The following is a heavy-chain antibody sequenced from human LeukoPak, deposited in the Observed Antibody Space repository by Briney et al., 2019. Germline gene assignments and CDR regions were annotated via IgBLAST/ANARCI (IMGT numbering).Heavy chain of an antibody. CDR3: AKDVELGYCSSTSCYALDAFDI. Sequence: GSLRLSCAASGFTFSSYAMSWVRQAPGKGLEWVSAISGSGGSTYYADSVKGRFTISRDNSKNTLYLQMNSLRAEDTAVYYCAKDVELGYCSSTSCYALDAFDIWGQGTMVTVSS. CDR2: ISGSGGST. V-gene: IGHV3-23*01. CDR1: GFTFSSYA. D-gene: IGHD2-2*01. J-gene: IGHJ3*02.